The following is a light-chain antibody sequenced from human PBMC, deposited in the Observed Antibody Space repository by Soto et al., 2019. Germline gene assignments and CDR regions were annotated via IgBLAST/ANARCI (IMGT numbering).Light chain of an antibody. J-gene: IGKJ1*01. V-gene: IGKV1-5*03. Sequence: DIQMTQSPSTLSASVGDRVTITCRASQSIDSWLAWYQQKPGKAPKLLMYKASSLESGVPSRFSGSGSGTEFTLTISSLQPDDFATYHCQQYNSYSTFGQGPKVEIQ. CDR1: QSIDSW. CDR3: QQYNSYST. CDR2: KAS.